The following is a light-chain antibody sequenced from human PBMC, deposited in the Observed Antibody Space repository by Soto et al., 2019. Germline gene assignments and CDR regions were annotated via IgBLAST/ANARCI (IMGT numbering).Light chain of an antibody. CDR3: SSYTSTSTPCV. Sequence: QSVLTQPASVSGPPGQLITLSCTGTSSDVGGSNYVSSYQLHPGKAPKLIIYEVSHRPSGASNHFSGYKSVNTASLTISGLQAETEDEYYCSSYTSTSTPCVFGTGTKVTVL. V-gene: IGLV2-14*01. CDR2: EVS. CDR1: SSDVGGSNY. J-gene: IGLJ1*01.